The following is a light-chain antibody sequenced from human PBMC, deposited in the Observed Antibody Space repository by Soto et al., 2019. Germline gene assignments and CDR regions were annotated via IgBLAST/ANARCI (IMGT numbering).Light chain of an antibody. CDR3: QQYDNLPPV. V-gene: IGKV1-33*01. CDR2: DAS. Sequence: DIQMTQSPSSLSASVGDRVTITCQASQDISNYLNWYQQKPGKAPKLLIYDASNLETGVPSRFIGSGSGTDFTLTINSLQPEDIATYYCQQYDNLPPVFGPGTKVDIK. J-gene: IGKJ3*01. CDR1: QDISNY.